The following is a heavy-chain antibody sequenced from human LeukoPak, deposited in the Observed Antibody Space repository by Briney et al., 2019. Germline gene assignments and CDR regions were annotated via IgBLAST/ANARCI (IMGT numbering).Heavy chain of an antibody. Sequence: ASVKVSCKASGYTFTSYGISWVRPAPGQGLEWMGWISAYNGNTNYAQKLQGRVTMTTDTSTSTAYMELRSLRSDDTAVYYCARDQDIVVVPAYYYYGMDVWGQGTTVTVSS. CDR2: ISAYNGNT. CDR3: ARDQDIVVVPAYYYYGMDV. J-gene: IGHJ6*02. V-gene: IGHV1-18*01. CDR1: GYTFTSYG. D-gene: IGHD2-2*01.